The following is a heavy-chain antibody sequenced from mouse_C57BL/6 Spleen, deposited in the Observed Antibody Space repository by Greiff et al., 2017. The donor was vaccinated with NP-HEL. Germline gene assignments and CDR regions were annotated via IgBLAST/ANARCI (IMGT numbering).Heavy chain of an antibody. V-gene: IGHV1-42*01. J-gene: IGHJ2*01. Sequence: VQLQQSGPELVKPGASVKISCKASGYSFTGYYMNWVKQSPEKSLEWIGEINPSTGGTTYNQKFKAKATLTVDKSSSTAYMQLKSLTSEDSAVYYCAREFQIYYDYDVVFDYWGQGTTLTVSS. CDR2: INPSTGGT. CDR1: GYSFTGYY. CDR3: AREFQIYYDYDVVFDY. D-gene: IGHD2-4*01.